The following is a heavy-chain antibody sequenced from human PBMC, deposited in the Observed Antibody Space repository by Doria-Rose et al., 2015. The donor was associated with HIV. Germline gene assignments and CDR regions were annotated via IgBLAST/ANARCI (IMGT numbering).Heavy chain of an antibody. CDR1: GVSLSSPGMG. CDR3: ARIKSSRWYHKYYFDF. D-gene: IGHD6-13*01. Sequence: ESGPVLVKPTETLTLTCTVSGVSLSSPGMGVSWIRQPPGKALEWPANIFSDDERSYKTSLKSRLTISRVTSKSQVVLTMTDMDPVDTATYYCARIKSSRWYHKYYFDFWGQGTLVIVSA. J-gene: IGHJ4*02. V-gene: IGHV2-26*01. CDR2: IFSDDER.